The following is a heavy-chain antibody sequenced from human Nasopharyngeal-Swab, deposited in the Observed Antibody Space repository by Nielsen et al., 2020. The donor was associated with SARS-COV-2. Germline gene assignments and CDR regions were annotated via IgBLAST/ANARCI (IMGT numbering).Heavy chain of an antibody. CDR3: ARGRGSIAARHWYYGMDV. Sequence: SEPLSLTCAVYGGSFSGYYWSWIRQLPGKGLEWIGEINHSGSTNYNPSLKSRVTISVDTSKNQFSLKLSSVTAADTAVYYCARGRGSIAARHWYYGMDVWGQGTTVTVSS. CDR2: INHSGST. D-gene: IGHD6-6*01. CDR1: GGSFSGYY. J-gene: IGHJ6*02. V-gene: IGHV4-34*01.